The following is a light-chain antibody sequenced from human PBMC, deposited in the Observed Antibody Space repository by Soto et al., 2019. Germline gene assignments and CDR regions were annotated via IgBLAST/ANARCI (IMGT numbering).Light chain of an antibody. CDR1: SSDVGAYTF. CDR3: SSYTSSSTHV. V-gene: IGLV2-14*03. Sequence: QSALTQPASVSGSPGQSITISCTGTSSDVGAYTFVSWYQQHPDKVPKLMIFDVSRRPSGVSDRFSCSKSGNTASLTISGLQPEDEADYYCSSYTSSSTHVFGSGTTLTVL. CDR2: DVS. J-gene: IGLJ1*01.